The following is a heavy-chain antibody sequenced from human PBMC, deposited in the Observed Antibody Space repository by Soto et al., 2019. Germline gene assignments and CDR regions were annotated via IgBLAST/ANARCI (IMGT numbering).Heavy chain of an antibody. D-gene: IGHD3-9*01. Sequence: GESLKISCKGSGYSFTSYWIGWVRQMPGKGLEWMGIIYPGDSDTRYSPSFQGQVTISADKSISTAYLQWSSLKASDTAMYYCARAGFFDDIPYYSYMDVWGKGTTVTVSS. V-gene: IGHV5-51*01. J-gene: IGHJ6*03. CDR2: IYPGDSDT. CDR1: GYSFTSYW. CDR3: ARAGFFDDIPYYSYMDV.